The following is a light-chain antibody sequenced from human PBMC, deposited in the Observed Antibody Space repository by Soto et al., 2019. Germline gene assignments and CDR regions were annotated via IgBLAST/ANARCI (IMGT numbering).Light chain of an antibody. V-gene: IGLV2-14*03. J-gene: IGLJ3*02. CDR2: DVT. CDR3: SSYSSSSPPGV. CDR1: SSDIGGYNY. Sequence: QSVLTQPASVSGSPGQSITISCTGTSSDIGGYNYVSWYQQHPGKAPKLMIYDVTNRPSGVSDRFSGSKSGITASLTISGLQAEDEADYYCSSYSSSSPPGVFGGGTKLTVL.